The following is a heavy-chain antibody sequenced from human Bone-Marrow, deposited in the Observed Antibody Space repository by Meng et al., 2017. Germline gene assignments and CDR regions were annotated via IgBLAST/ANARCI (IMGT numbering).Heavy chain of an antibody. J-gene: IGHJ4*02. CDR2: IYYSGST. CDR1: GGSISSYY. CDR3: AIEEVGCIFDY. D-gene: IGHD1-26*01. Sequence: GSLRLSCTVSGGSISSYYWSWIRQPPGKGLEWIGYIYYSGSTNYNPSLKGRVTISVDTSKNQFSLKLSSVTDADTAVYYCAIEEVGCIFDYWGQGTLVTVSS. V-gene: IGHV4-59*01.